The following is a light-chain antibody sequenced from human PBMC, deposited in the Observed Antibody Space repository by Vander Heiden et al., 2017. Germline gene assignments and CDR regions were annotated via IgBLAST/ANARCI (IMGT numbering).Light chain of an antibody. V-gene: IGLV2-14*01. J-gene: IGLJ2*01. Sequence: QSALTQPASVSGSPGQSITISCTGTSSDVGGYNYVSWYQQHPGKAPKLIIYDVSNRPAGVSNRFSGSKSGNTASLTISGLQAEDEADYYCSSYTSRGGVVFGGGTKLTVL. CDR1: SSDVGGYNY. CDR2: DVS. CDR3: SSYTSRGGVV.